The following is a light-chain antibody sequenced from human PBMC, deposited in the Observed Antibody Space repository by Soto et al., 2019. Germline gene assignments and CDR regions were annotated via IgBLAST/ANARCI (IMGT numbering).Light chain of an antibody. CDR3: QQYNNWPPWT. CDR1: QSVSAN. V-gene: IGKV3-15*01. CDR2: GAS. J-gene: IGKJ1*01. Sequence: EVVISQSPATLSVSPGERATLSCRARQSVSANLAWYQHNPGQAPRLLIYGASTRATGIPARFSGSGSGTEFTLTISSLQSEDFAVYYCQQYNNWPPWTFGQGTKVDIK.